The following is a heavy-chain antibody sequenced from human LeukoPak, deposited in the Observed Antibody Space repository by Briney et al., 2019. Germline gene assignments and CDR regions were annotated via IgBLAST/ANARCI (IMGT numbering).Heavy chain of an antibody. V-gene: IGHV3-30*18. D-gene: IGHD6-19*01. Sequence: AGRSLRLSCAVSAFTIANHRMHWVREAPCKGLEWVVMISHDGAAVYYGDSVKGRLTISRDNSNNTLYLQMNSLRVEDTAVYYCAKDWGSSGWYNWFDPWGQGTLVTVSS. CDR2: ISHDGAAV. CDR3: AKDWGSSGWYNWFDP. CDR1: AFTIANHR. J-gene: IGHJ5*02.